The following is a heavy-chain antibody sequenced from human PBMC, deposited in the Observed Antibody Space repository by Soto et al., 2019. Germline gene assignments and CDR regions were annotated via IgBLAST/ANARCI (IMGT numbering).Heavy chain of an antibody. D-gene: IGHD6-6*01. CDR1: GFTFSSYG. J-gene: IGHJ5*02. CDR3: AKDLWGYSSSSINWFDP. CDR2: ISYDGSNK. Sequence: GGSLRLSCAASGFTFSSYGMHWVRQAPGKGLKWVAVISYDGSNKNYADTVKGRFTISRDNSKITLYLQMNSLRAEDTAVYYCAKDLWGYSSSSINWFDPWGQGTLVTVSS. V-gene: IGHV3-30*18.